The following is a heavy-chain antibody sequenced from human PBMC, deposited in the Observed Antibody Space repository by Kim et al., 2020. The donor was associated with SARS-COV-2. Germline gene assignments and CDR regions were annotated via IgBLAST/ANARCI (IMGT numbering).Heavy chain of an antibody. Sequence: SETLSLTCTVSGGSISSGDYYWSWIRQPPGKGLEWIGYIYYSGSTYYNPSLKSRVTISVDTSKNQFSLKLSSVTAADTAVYYCARDRFGWYIDYWGQGTLVTVSS. V-gene: IGHV4-30-4*01. J-gene: IGHJ4*02. CDR3: ARDRFGWYIDY. CDR1: GGSISSGDYY. CDR2: IYYSGST. D-gene: IGHD6-19*01.